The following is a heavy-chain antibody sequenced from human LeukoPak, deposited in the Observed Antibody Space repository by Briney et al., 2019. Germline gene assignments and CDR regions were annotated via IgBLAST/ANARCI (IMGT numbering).Heavy chain of an antibody. Sequence: PSETLSLTCTVSGGSITNGGYYWSWIRQPAGKGLEWIGRIYTTGSTNYNPSLKSRVTISLDTSKNQFSLKLSSVSAEDTALYYCARERLGGSYYRPVEYWGQGTLVTVSS. J-gene: IGHJ4*02. D-gene: IGHD1-26*01. CDR2: IYTTGST. CDR1: GGSITNGGYY. V-gene: IGHV4-61*02. CDR3: ARERLGGSYYRPVEY.